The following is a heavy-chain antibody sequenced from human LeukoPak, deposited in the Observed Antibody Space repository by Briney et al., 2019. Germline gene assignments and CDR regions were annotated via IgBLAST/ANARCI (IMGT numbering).Heavy chain of an antibody. CDR2: TSDSGNT. Sequence: SETLSLTCTVSGGSIRNYYWNWLRQPPGKGLEWIGYTSDSGNTDYKPSLKSRVTISVDTSKNQLSLKLTSATAADTAVYYCARWHSHGRYFDYWGQGALVTVSS. V-gene: IGHV4-59*01. D-gene: IGHD2-21*01. CDR1: GGSIRNYY. CDR3: ARWHSHGRYFDY. J-gene: IGHJ4*02.